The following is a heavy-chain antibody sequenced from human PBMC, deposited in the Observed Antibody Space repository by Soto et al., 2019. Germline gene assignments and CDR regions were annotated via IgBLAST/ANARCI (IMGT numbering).Heavy chain of an antibody. CDR3: ARRGSVPYYYYGLDV. CDR1: GYTFSRSG. CDR2: ISTYNGDR. V-gene: IGHV1-18*01. J-gene: IGHJ6*02. D-gene: IGHD3-16*01. Sequence: VQLVQSGAEVKKPGASVKVSCKASGYTFSRSGISWVRQAPGQGLEWMGWISTYNGDRNYAQKVQGRVTMTTDTSTSTAFMELMSLRSDDTAGYYCARRGSVPYYYYGLDVWGQGTTVTVSS.